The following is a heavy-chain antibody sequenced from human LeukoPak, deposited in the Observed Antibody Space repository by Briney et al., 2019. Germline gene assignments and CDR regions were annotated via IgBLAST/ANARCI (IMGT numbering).Heavy chain of an antibody. Sequence: GGSLRLSCAAYGFTFSSYWMSWVRQAPGKGLEWVANIKQDGGEKYYVDSVKGRFTISRDNSKNTLYLQMNSLRAEDTAVYYCAKDQAYYYDSSGQSDWGQGTLVTVSS. CDR1: GFTFSSYW. J-gene: IGHJ4*02. CDR2: IKQDGGEK. D-gene: IGHD3-22*01. V-gene: IGHV3-7*03. CDR3: AKDQAYYYDSSGQSD.